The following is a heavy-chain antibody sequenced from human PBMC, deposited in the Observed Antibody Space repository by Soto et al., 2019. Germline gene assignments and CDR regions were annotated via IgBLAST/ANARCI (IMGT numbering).Heavy chain of an antibody. V-gene: IGHV1-3*01. Sequence: ASVKVSCKASGYTFTSYAMHWVRQAPGQRHERIGWINAGSGNTNYAQKFQGRVTMTTDTSTSTAYMELRSLRSDDTAVYYCARDWETTVTTQPDYWGQGTLVTVSS. D-gene: IGHD4-17*01. J-gene: IGHJ4*02. CDR2: INAGSGNT. CDR3: ARDWETTVTTQPDY. CDR1: GYTFTSYA.